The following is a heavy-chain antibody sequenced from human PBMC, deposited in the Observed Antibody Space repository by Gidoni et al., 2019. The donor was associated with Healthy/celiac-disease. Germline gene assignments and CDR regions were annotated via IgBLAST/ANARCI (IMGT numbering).Heavy chain of an antibody. CDR1: FSSYG. Sequence: FSSYGMPWVRQAPGKGLEWVAVISYDGSNKYYADSVKGRFTISRDNSKNTLYLQMNSLRAEDTAVYYCAKEWELVYWGQGTLVTVFS. J-gene: IGHJ4*02. CDR3: AKEWELVY. V-gene: IGHV3-30*18. CDR2: ISYDGSNK. D-gene: IGHD3-10*01.